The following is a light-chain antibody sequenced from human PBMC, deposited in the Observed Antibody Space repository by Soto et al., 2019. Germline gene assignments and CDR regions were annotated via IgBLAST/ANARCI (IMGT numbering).Light chain of an antibody. CDR2: AAS. CDR3: QQSYITPPIT. V-gene: IGKV1-39*01. Sequence: DIQVTQSPSSLSASVGDRVTITCRASQSISSYLNWYQQKPGKAPKLLIYAASSLQSGVPSRFSGSESGTDFTLTISSLQPEDFATYYCQQSYITPPITFGQGTRLEIK. J-gene: IGKJ5*01. CDR1: QSISSY.